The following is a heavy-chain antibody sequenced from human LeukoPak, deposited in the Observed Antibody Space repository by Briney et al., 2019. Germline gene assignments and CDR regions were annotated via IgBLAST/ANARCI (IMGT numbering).Heavy chain of an antibody. V-gene: IGHV3-23*01. J-gene: IGHJ4*02. CDR1: GFTFSNYG. D-gene: IGHD3-22*01. CDR3: AKTDGYFDQ. Sequence: GGSLRLSCAASGFTFSNYGMTWLRQTPAKGLELVSAISGSGETTYYSDSVKGRFTISRDNSKNTLFLQMNSLRVEDAAMYYCAKTDGYFDQWGQGTLVAVSS. CDR2: ISGSGETT.